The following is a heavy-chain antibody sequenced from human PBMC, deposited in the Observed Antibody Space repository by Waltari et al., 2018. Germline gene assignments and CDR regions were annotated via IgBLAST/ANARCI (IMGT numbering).Heavy chain of an antibody. D-gene: IGHD6-6*01. V-gene: IGHV1-8*01. CDR1: GYTFTSYA. J-gene: IGHJ4*02. CDR2: MNPNSGNT. Sequence: QVQLVQSGAEVKKPGASVKVSCKASGYTFTSYAINWMRQATGQGLEWMGWMNPNSGNTGYAQKFQGRVTMTRNTSISTAYMELSSLRSEDTAVYYCARGVDIAARRGKKYYFDYWGQGTLVTVSS. CDR3: ARGVDIAARRGKKYYFDY.